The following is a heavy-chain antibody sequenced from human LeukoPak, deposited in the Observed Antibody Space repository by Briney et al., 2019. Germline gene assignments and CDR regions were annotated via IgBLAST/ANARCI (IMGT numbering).Heavy chain of an antibody. CDR2: INPDGGS. CDR1: GFTFSDYA. Sequence: PGGSLRLSCQASGFTFSDYAMSWVRQAPGKGLEWVSSINPDGGSFFADSVKGRFTISRDDSRSVVYLQMNTLSAEDTAVYCCARSGVATCHYWGQGILVAVSS. J-gene: IGHJ4*02. CDR3: ARSGVATCHY. V-gene: IGHV3-23*01. D-gene: IGHD3-10*01.